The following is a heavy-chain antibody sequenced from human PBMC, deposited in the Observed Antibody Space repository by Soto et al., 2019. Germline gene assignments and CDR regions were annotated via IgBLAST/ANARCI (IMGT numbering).Heavy chain of an antibody. V-gene: IGHV4-61*01. D-gene: IGHD6-19*01. Sequence: QVQMQESGPGLVKPSETLSLTCTVSGASVSSGNQYWSWIRPPPGKGLEGIGYIYHSGITNYNPSLKIRVTVSADTSRNQFSLKLSSVTAADTAVYYCARGWDVKSWGQGTLVTVSS. J-gene: IGHJ4*02. CDR3: ARGWDVKS. CDR2: IYHSGIT. CDR1: GASVSSGNQY.